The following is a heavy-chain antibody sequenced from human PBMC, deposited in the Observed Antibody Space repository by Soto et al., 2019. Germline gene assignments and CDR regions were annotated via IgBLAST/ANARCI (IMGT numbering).Heavy chain of an antibody. CDR2: ISWNSGSI. D-gene: IGHD5-12*01. CDR3: AKAAAVDIVATPHFDY. J-gene: IGHJ4*02. CDR1: GFTFDDYA. Sequence: EVQLVESGGGLVQPGRSLRLSCAASGFTFDDYAMHWVRQAPGKGLEWVSGISWNSGSIGYAYSVKGRFTISRDNAKNSLYLQMNSLRAEDTALYYCAKAAAVDIVATPHFDYWGQGTLVTVSS. V-gene: IGHV3-9*01.